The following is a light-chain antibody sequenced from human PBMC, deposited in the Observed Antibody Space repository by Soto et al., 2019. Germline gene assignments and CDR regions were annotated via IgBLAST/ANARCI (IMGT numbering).Light chain of an antibody. CDR3: MQALRNPWT. J-gene: IGKJ1*01. Sequence: DIVMTQFPLSLPVTPGEPASISCTSSQSLLNSNGNNYLDWYLQKPGQSPQLLIHLGSKRASGVXDXXSASGSGTSFTLRISRVEAEDVGVYYCMQALRNPWTFGQGTKVEIK. CDR2: LGS. V-gene: IGKV2-28*01. CDR1: QSLLNSNGNNY.